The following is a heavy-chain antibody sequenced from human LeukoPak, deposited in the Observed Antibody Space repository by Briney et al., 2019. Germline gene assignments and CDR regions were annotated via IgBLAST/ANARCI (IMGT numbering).Heavy chain of an antibody. V-gene: IGHV4-59*01. CDR1: GGSIGGYY. CDR3: AGEGYTSGWYKTDY. D-gene: IGHD6-19*01. Sequence: PSETLSLTCTVSGGSIGGYYWSWIRQPPGKGLEWIGYIYYSGSTNYNPSLKSRVTMSVDTSKNQFSLRLSSVTAADTAVYYCAGEGYTSGWYKTDYWGQGTLVTVSS. J-gene: IGHJ4*02. CDR2: IYYSGST.